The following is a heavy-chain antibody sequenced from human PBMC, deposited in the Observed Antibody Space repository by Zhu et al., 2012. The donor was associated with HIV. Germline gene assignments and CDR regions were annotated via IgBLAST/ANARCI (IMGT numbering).Heavy chain of an antibody. CDR2: FGLLGNT. D-gene: IGHD3-3*01. CDR3: AKSERLLGVTDGFDI. J-gene: IGHJ3*02. CDR1: VAPSALING. V-gene: IGHV4-4*02. Sequence: QVYLQESGPGLVRLRGPCPSRVLSLVAPSALINGGLGSASLQERVWSGLGKFGLLGNTNYNPSLKSRVTISVDKSKNQFSLKLNSVTAADTAVYYCAKSERLLGVTDGFDIWGPRDNGHRSLQ.